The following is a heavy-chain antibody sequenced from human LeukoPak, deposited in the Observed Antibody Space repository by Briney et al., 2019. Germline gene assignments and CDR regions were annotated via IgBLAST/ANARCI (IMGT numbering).Heavy chain of an antibody. CDR2: IYYSGST. D-gene: IGHD3-3*01. Sequence: PSETLSLTCTVSGGSISTSSHYWGWIRQPPGKGLEWIGTIYYSGSTYYNPSLKSRVTISVDTSKNQFSLKLSSVTAADTAVYYCARHINWEWYPRIAPATRWFDPWGQGTLVTVSS. V-gene: IGHV4-39*01. CDR1: GGSISTSSHY. CDR3: ARHINWEWYPRIAPATRWFDP. J-gene: IGHJ5*02.